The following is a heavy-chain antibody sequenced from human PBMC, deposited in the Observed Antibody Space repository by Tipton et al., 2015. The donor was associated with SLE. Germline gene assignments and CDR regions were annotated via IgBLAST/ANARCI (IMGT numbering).Heavy chain of an antibody. CDR3: ARDRGSYYRGYFDH. D-gene: IGHD3-10*01. Sequence: GLVKPSETLSLTCTVSGGSVSSGSYYWNWIRQPAGQGLEWLGHIYTSGSTKYNPSVQGRIAISVDASKNQFSLNLISVTAADTAFYYCARDRGSYYRGYFDHWGQGKLVAVSS. V-gene: IGHV4-61*02. J-gene: IGHJ4*02. CDR1: GGSVSSGSYY. CDR2: IYTSGST.